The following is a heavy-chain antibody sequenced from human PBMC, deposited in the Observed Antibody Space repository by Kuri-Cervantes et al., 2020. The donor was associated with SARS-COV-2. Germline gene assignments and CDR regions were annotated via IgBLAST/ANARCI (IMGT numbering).Heavy chain of an antibody. CDR3: ARIVGGGSWFDP. CDR2: ISSSSSYT. J-gene: IGHJ5*02. D-gene: IGHD1-26*01. Sequence: LSLTCAASGFTFSDYYMSWIRQAPGKGLEWVSHISSSSSYTNYADSVKGRFTISRDNAKNSLYLQMNSLRAEDTAVYYCARIVGGGSWFDPWGQGTLVTVSS. CDR1: GFTFSDYY. V-gene: IGHV3-11*06.